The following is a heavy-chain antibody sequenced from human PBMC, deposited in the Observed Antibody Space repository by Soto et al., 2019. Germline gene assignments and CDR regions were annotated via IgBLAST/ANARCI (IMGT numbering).Heavy chain of an antibody. CDR3: ARDRYPYAPGRWFDP. J-gene: IGHJ5*02. CDR2: IYYNGDT. D-gene: IGHD3-16*01. V-gene: IGHV4-59*01. Sequence: QVQLQESGPGLLKPSETLSLTCTVSGGSIGNYFWSWIRQPPGRGLDWIGYIYYNGDTRYNPSLESRVTMSVDTSKNQLSLKLTSVTAADTALYYCARDRYPYAPGRWFDPWGQGTLVTVS. CDR1: GGSIGNYF.